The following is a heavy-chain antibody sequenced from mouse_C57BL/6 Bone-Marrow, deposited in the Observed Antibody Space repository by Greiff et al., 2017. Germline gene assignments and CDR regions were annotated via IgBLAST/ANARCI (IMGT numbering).Heavy chain of an antibody. D-gene: IGHD2-5*01. Sequence: EVHLVESGGGLVKPGGSLKLSCAASGFTFSSYAMSWVRQTPEKRLEWVATISDGGSYTYYPDNVKGRFTISRDNAKNNLYLQRSHLKSEDTAMYYCARERGAYYSNPFDDWGQGTTLTVSA. J-gene: IGHJ2*01. CDR2: ISDGGSYT. CDR3: ARERGAYYSNPFDD. V-gene: IGHV5-4*01. CDR1: GFTFSSYA.